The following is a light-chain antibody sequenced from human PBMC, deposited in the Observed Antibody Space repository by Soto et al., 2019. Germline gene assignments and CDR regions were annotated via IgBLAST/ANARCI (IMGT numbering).Light chain of an antibody. CDR3: QHYNSYPYT. CDR2: KAS. Sequence: DIQMTQSPSTLSASVGDRVTITCRASQTIYNWLAWYQQRPGKAPNLLIYKASSLESVVSSRFSGSGSGTEFTLTISSLQPDDFATYYCQHYNSYPYTFGQGTKLEIK. J-gene: IGKJ2*01. CDR1: QTIYNW. V-gene: IGKV1-5*03.